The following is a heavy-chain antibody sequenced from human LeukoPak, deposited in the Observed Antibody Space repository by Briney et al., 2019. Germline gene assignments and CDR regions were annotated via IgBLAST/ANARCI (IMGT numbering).Heavy chain of an antibody. Sequence: GGSLRLSCAASGFTVSSNYMSWVRQAPGKGLEWVSVIYSGGSTYYADSVKGRFTISRDNSKNTLYLQMNSLRAEDTAVYYCARGNQNSRWAFDIWGQGTMVTVSS. V-gene: IGHV3-66*02. CDR2: IYSGGST. J-gene: IGHJ3*02. CDR1: GFTVSSNY. D-gene: IGHD6-13*01. CDR3: ARGNQNSRWAFDI.